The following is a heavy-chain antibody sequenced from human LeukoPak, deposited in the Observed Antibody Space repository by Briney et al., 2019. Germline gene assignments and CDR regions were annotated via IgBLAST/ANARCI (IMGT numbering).Heavy chain of an antibody. CDR3: ARSDCSGGSCYGDYYDSSGAFDI. J-gene: IGHJ3*02. Sequence: SETLSLTCTVSGGSISSSTYYWGWIRQPPGKGLEWIGSIYYSGNTYYNPSLKSRVTISVDTSKNQFSLKLSSVTAADTAVYYCARSDCSGGSCYGDYYDSSGAFDIWGQGTMVTVSS. CDR1: GGSISSSTYY. D-gene: IGHD2-15*01. CDR2: IYYSGNT. V-gene: IGHV4-39*07.